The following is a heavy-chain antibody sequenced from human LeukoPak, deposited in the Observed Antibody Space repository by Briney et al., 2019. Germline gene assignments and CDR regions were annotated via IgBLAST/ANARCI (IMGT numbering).Heavy chain of an antibody. CDR3: ARARYSYGHYYFDY. Sequence: SETLSLTCTVSGGSISSYYWSWIRQPPGKGLEWIGYIYYSGSTNYNPSLKSRVTISVDTSKNQFSLKLSSVTAADTAVYYCARARYSYGHYYFDYWGQGTLVTVSS. CDR2: IYYSGST. CDR1: GGSISSYY. D-gene: IGHD5-18*01. V-gene: IGHV4-59*01. J-gene: IGHJ4*02.